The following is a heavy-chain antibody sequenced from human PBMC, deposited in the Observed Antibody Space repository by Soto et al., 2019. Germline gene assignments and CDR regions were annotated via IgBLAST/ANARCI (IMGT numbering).Heavy chain of an antibody. J-gene: IGHJ5*02. D-gene: IGHD3-22*01. CDR1: GGSISSYY. CDR3: ARVTNYYDSSGYLYNWFDP. Sequence: LSLTCTVSGGSISSYYWSWIRQPPGKGLEWIGYIYYSGSTNYNPSLKSRVTISVDTSKNQFSLKLSSVTAADTAVYYCARVTNYYDSSGYLYNWFDPWGQGTLVTVSS. V-gene: IGHV4-59*01. CDR2: IYYSGST.